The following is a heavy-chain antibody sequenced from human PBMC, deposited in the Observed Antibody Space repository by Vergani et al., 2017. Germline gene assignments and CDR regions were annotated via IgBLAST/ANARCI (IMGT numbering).Heavy chain of an antibody. CDR1: GYTFTGYY. V-gene: IGHV1-2*04. CDR3: ARRAGYSSGWPGYYFDY. Sequence: QVQLVQSGAEVKKPGASVKVSCKASGYTFTGYYMHWVRQAPGQGLEWMGWINPNSGGTNYAQKFQGWVTMTRDTSISTAYMELSRLRSDDTAVDYCARRAGYSSGWPGYYFDYWGQGTLVTVSS. J-gene: IGHJ4*02. CDR2: INPNSGGT. D-gene: IGHD6-19*01.